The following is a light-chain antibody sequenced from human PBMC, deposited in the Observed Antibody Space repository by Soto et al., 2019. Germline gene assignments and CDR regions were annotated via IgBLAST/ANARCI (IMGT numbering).Light chain of an antibody. Sequence: EVVMTQSPGTLSASPGERATLSCRASRSIAGNVAWYQQKPGQAPRLLIFLTSTRAIGVPDRFSGSGSGTEFTLTISSLQSEDFAVYYCQQYDDWPPITFGQGTRLEVK. CDR2: LTS. CDR1: RSIAGN. V-gene: IGKV3D-15*01. J-gene: IGKJ5*01. CDR3: QQYDDWPPIT.